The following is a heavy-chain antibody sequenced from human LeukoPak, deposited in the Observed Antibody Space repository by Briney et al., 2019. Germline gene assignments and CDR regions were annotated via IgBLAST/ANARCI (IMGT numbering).Heavy chain of an antibody. Sequence: GRSLRLSCAASGFTFDDFALHWVRQAPGKGLEWVSGISWNSGDIGYADSVKGRFTISRDNAKNSLYLQMNSLRAEDTAVYYCARGYYGSGSYFVFDYWGQGTLVTVSS. CDR2: ISWNSGDI. CDR1: GFTFDDFA. J-gene: IGHJ4*02. V-gene: IGHV3-9*01. D-gene: IGHD3-10*01. CDR3: ARGYYGSGSYFVFDY.